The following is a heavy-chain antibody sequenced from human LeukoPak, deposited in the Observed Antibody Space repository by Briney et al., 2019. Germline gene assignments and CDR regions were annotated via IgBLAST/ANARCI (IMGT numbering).Heavy chain of an antibody. Sequence: SETLSLTCTVSGGSISSSNYYWDWIRQPPGKGLEWIGYIYYSGSTYYNPSLKSRVTISVDTSKNQFSLKLSSVTAADTAVYYCASSRDGYIPKLFDYWGQGTLVTVSS. CDR3: ASSRDGYIPKLFDY. CDR1: GGSISSSNYY. D-gene: IGHD5-24*01. J-gene: IGHJ4*02. CDR2: IYYSGST. V-gene: IGHV4-30-4*08.